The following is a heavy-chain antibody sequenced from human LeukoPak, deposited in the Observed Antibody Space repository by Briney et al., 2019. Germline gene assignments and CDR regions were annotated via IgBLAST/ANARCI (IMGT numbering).Heavy chain of an antibody. CDR1: GGTFSSYA. D-gene: IGHD2-2*01. CDR2: INTYNNNT. Sequence: GASVKVSCKASGGTFSSYAISWVRQAPGQGLEWMGWINTYNNNTKYAQKFQGRVTMTTDSSTNTAYLEPRSLRSDDTALYYCAKDRAAARNFDYWGQGTLVTVSS. CDR3: AKDRAAARNFDY. V-gene: IGHV1-18*01. J-gene: IGHJ4*02.